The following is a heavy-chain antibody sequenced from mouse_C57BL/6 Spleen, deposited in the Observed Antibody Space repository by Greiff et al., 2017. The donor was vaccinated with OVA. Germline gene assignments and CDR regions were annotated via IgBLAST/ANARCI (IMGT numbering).Heavy chain of an antibody. CDR3: ARWITTVVEYYFDY. CDR2: INPSNGGT. D-gene: IGHD1-1*01. V-gene: IGHV1-53*01. J-gene: IGHJ2*01. CDR1: GYTFTSYW. Sequence: QVQLQQPGTELVKPGASVKLSCKASGYTFTSYWMHWVKQRPGQGLEWIGNINPSNGGTNYNEKFKSKATLTVDKSSSTAYMQLSSLTSEDSAVYYSARWITTVVEYYFDYWGQGTTLTVSS.